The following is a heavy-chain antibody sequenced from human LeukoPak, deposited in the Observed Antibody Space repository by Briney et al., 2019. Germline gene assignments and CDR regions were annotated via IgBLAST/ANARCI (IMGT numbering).Heavy chain of an antibody. D-gene: IGHD5-18*01. CDR3: AREDTAMVNGLDY. CDR2: IYYSGST. CDR1: GGSISSYY. J-gene: IGHJ4*02. Sequence: SETLSLTCTVSGGSISSYYWSWLRQPPGKGLEWIGYIYYSGSTNYNPSLKSRVTISVDTSKNQFSPKLSSVTAADTAVYYCAREDTAMVNGLDYWGQGTLVTVSS. V-gene: IGHV4-59*01.